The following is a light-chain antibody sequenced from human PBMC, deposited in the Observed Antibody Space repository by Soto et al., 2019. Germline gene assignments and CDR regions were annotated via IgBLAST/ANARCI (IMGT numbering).Light chain of an antibody. Sequence: QSALTQPRSVSGSPGQSVTISCTGTSSDVGGYNYVSWYQQHPGKAPKLMIYDVTKRPSGVPDRFSGSKSGNTASLTISGLQAEDEADYYFCSYAGGFTFGVFGGGTKLTVL. CDR2: DVT. V-gene: IGLV2-11*01. CDR3: CSYAGGFTFGV. J-gene: IGLJ3*02. CDR1: SSDVGGYNY.